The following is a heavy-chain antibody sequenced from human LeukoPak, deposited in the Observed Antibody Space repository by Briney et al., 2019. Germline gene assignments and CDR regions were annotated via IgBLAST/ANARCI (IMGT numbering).Heavy chain of an antibody. V-gene: IGHV3-48*04. CDR3: ARDPYCSSTSCYGDV. D-gene: IGHD2-2*01. CDR1: GFTFSSYS. Sequence: GGSLRLSCAASGFTFSSYSMTWVRQAPGKGLEWVSYISSSSSTIYYADSVKGRFTISRDNAKNSLYLQMNSLRAEDTAVYYCARDPYCSSTSCYGDVWGKGTTVTVSS. J-gene: IGHJ6*04. CDR2: ISSSSSTI.